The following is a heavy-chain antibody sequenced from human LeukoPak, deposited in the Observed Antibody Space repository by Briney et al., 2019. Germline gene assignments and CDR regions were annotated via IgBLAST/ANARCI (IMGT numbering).Heavy chain of an antibody. D-gene: IGHD4-17*01. J-gene: IGHJ4*02. CDR1: GYTFNNYA. CDR2: ISGGGETT. V-gene: IGHV3-23*01. CDR3: ARDYADYVGYFFFDY. Sequence: GGSLILACAASGYTFNNYAMNWVRQAPGMGLEWVSSISGGGETTYYADSAKGRFTISRDNSQNTLYLQMNSLRAEDTAVYYCARDYADYVGYFFFDYWGQGTLVTVSS.